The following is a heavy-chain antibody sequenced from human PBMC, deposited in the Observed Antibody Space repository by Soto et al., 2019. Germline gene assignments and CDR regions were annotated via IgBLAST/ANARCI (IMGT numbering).Heavy chain of an antibody. J-gene: IGHJ3*02. CDR2: MNPNSGNT. Sequence: ASVKVSCKASGYTFTIYVITWVRKATGQGLEWMGWMNPNSGNTGYAQKFQGRVTMTRNTSISTAYMELSSLRSEDTAVYYCARGRGYGDWLDAFDIWGQGTMVTVSS. V-gene: IGHV1-8*01. CDR3: ARGRGYGDWLDAFDI. CDR1: GYTFTIYV. D-gene: IGHD4-17*01.